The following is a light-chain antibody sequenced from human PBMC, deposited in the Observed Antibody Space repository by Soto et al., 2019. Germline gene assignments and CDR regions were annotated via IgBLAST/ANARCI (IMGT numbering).Light chain of an antibody. CDR1: QSISTW. Sequence: DIQMTQSPSTLSASVGDRVTITCRASQSISTWLAWYQQKPGKAPKFLIYDASSLESGVPSRFSGSGSGTEFTRTISSLQPDDFATYHCQQYKSYSLTFGGGTKVEIK. CDR3: QQYKSYSLT. CDR2: DAS. J-gene: IGKJ4*01. V-gene: IGKV1-5*01.